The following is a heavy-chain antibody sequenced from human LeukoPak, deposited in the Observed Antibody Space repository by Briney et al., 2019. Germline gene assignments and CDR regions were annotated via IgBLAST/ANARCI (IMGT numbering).Heavy chain of an antibody. Sequence: PGGSLRLSCAASGFTFSSYAMSLVRQARGKGLEWVSAISGSGGSTYYADSVKGRFTISRDNSRNTLYLQMNSLRAEDTAVYYCAKAIHPRTGTSPFDYWGQGTLVTVSS. J-gene: IGHJ4*02. CDR2: ISGSGGST. CDR3: AKAIHPRTGTSPFDY. V-gene: IGHV3-23*01. CDR1: GFTFSSYA. D-gene: IGHD1-7*01.